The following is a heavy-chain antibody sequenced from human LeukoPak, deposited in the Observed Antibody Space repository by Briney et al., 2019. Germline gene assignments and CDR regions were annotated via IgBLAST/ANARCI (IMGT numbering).Heavy chain of an antibody. J-gene: IGHJ4*02. CDR1: GFTFADFT. CDR2: IRSNVYGGTT. CDR3: TRGSGRYVMVDW. Sequence: GGSLRLSRTASGFTFADFTVSWFRQSPGQGLEWVGFIRSNVYGGTTEHAASVEARFTISRDDSNSIAYLQMNSLKTEDTAVYYCTRGSGRYVMVDWWGQGILVTVSS. D-gene: IGHD6-19*01. V-gene: IGHV3-49*03.